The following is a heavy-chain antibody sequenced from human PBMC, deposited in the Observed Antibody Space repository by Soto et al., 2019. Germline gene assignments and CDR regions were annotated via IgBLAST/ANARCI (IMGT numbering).Heavy chain of an antibody. CDR3: ARVRGNYGDYYYYGMDV. J-gene: IGHJ6*02. Sequence: QVHLVQSGAEVKKPGSSVKVSCKASGGTFSTYAINWVRQAPGQGLEWMGGIIPVFGTTNYAQKFQGRVTXTXXESTSTVYMELSSLRSGDTAVYYCARVRGNYGDYYYYGMDVWGQGTTVIVSS. CDR1: GGTFSTYA. CDR2: IIPVFGTT. V-gene: IGHV1-69*05. D-gene: IGHD4-17*01.